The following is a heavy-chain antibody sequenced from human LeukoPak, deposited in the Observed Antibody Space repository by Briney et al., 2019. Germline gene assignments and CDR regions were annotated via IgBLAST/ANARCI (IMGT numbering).Heavy chain of an antibody. CDR3: AKGGSGWYGDY. Sequence: PGGSLRLSCAASGFTLSNYWMIHWVRQVPGKGLQWVSRINNDGNLKTDGRDTGYADSVKGRFTISTDNAKNTLYLQMNSLRAEDTAVYYCAKGGSGWYGDYWGQGTLVTVSS. V-gene: IGHV3-74*01. D-gene: IGHD6-19*01. J-gene: IGHJ4*02. CDR1: GFTLSNYW. CDR2: INNDGNLKTDGRDT.